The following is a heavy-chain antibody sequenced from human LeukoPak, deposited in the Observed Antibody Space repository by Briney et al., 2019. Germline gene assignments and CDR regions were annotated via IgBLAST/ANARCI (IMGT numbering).Heavy chain of an antibody. CDR3: ARASYYDFGPTDY. J-gene: IGHJ4*02. CDR1: GGSISSYY. CDR2: IYYSGST. D-gene: IGHD3-3*01. V-gene: IGHV4-59*01. Sequence: TSETLSLTCTVSGGSISSYYWSWIRQPPGKGLEWIGYIYYSGSTNYNPSLKSRVTISVDTSKNQFSLKLSSVTAADTAVYYCARASYYDFGPTDYWGQGTLVTVSS.